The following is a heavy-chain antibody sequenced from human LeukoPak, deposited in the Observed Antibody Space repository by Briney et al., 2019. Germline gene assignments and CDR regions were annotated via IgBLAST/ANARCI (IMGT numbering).Heavy chain of an antibody. CDR2: IYYSGST. Sequence: SETLSLTCTVSGGSISSYYWSWIRQPPGKGLEWIGYIYYSGSTYYNPSLKSRVTISVDTSKNQFSLKLSSVTAADTAVYYCARPRASGSYGYYFDYWGQGTLVTVSS. D-gene: IGHD1-26*01. V-gene: IGHV4-59*04. CDR1: GGSISSYY. J-gene: IGHJ4*02. CDR3: ARPRASGSYGYYFDY.